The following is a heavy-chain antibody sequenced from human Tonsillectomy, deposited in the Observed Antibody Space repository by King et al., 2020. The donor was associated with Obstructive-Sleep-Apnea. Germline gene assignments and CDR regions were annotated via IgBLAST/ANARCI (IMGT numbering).Heavy chain of an antibody. Sequence: VQLVQSGGGLVQPGGSLRLSCAASGFTFSSYSMNWVRQAPGKGLEWVSYISSSSSTIYYADSVKGRFTISRDNAKNSLYLQMNSLRAEDTAVYYCASDHNRITIFGVGDYYYGMDVWGQGTTVTVSS. CDR3: ASDHNRITIFGVGDYYYGMDV. CDR1: GFTFSSYS. V-gene: IGHV3-48*04. CDR2: ISSSSSTI. J-gene: IGHJ6*02. D-gene: IGHD3-3*01.